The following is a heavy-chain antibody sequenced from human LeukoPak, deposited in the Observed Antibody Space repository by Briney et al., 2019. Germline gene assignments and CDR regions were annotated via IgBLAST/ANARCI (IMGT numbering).Heavy chain of an antibody. Sequence: GGSLRLSCAASGFTFSSYAMSWVRQAPGKGLEWVSAISGSGGSTYYADSVKGRFTISRDNSKNTLYLQMNSLRAEDTAVYYCAKEGYSSSWFKQDYYYYYMDVWGKGTTVTVSS. CDR1: GFTFSSYA. CDR3: AKEGYSSSWFKQDYYYYYMDV. V-gene: IGHV3-23*01. D-gene: IGHD6-13*01. J-gene: IGHJ6*03. CDR2: ISGSGGST.